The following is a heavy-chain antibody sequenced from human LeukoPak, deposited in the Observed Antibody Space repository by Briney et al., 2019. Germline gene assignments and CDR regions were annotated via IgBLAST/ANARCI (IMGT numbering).Heavy chain of an antibody. V-gene: IGHV1-18*04. Sequence: ASVKVSCKASGYTFTSYGISWVRQAPGQGLEWMGWITAYNGNTNYAQKLQGRVTMTTDTSTSTAYMELRSLRSGDTAVYYCARDPQTMVRGVIIPDAFDIWGQGTMVTVSS. CDR2: ITAYNGNT. CDR1: GYTFTSYG. J-gene: IGHJ3*02. D-gene: IGHD3-10*01. CDR3: ARDPQTMVRGVIIPDAFDI.